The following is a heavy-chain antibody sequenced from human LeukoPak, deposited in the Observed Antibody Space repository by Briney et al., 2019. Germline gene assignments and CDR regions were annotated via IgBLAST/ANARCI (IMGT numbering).Heavy chain of an antibody. V-gene: IGHV1-2*02. CDR1: GYTFTGYY. J-gene: IGHJ6*03. CDR2: INPNSGGT. D-gene: IGHD3-22*01. CDR3: ARSPLKLYDSSGYYYYMDV. Sequence: GASVKVSCKASGYTFTGYYMHWVRQAPGQGLEWMGWINPNSGGTNYAQKFQGRVTMTRDTSISTAYMELSRLRSDDTAVYYCARSPLKLYDSSGYYYYMDVWGKGTTVTVSS.